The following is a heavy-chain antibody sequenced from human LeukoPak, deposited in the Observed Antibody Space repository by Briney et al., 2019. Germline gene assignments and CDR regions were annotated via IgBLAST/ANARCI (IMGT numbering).Heavy chain of an antibody. CDR3: ARTYIRTAFDI. CDR1: GFTFSSYE. Sequence: PGGSLRLSCAASGFTFSSYEMNWVRQAPGKGLEWVSYISSSGGTIYYADSVKGRFTISRDNAKNSLYLQMNSLRAEDTAVYYCARTYIRTAFDIWGQGTMVTVSS. D-gene: IGHD1-14*01. V-gene: IGHV3-48*03. J-gene: IGHJ3*02. CDR2: ISSSGGTI.